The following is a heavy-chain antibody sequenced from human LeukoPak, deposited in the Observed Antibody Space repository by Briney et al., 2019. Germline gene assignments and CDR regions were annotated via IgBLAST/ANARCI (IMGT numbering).Heavy chain of an antibody. CDR1: GFTFRAYS. D-gene: IGHD3-10*01. J-gene: IGHJ4*02. Sequence: GGSLRLSCAASGFTFRAYSMNWVRQAPGKGLEWVSYISSSSSIIYYADSVKGRFTISRDNDKNSLYLQMNSLRDEDTAVYYCARGDGWFGELLNFDNWGQGTLVTVSS. CDR2: ISSSSSII. V-gene: IGHV3-48*02. CDR3: ARGDGWFGELLNFDN.